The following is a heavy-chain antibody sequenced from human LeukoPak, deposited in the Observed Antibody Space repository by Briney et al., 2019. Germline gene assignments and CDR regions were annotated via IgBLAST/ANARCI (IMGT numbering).Heavy chain of an antibody. J-gene: IGHJ4*02. Sequence: ASVKVSCKASGYTFTSYDINWVRQATGQGLEWMGWMNPNSGNTGYAQKFQGRVTMTRNTSISTAYMELSSLRSEDTAVYYCARVFFQRVLWFGESGFDYWGQGTLVTVSS. CDR3: ARVFFQRVLWFGESGFDY. CDR2: MNPNSGNT. V-gene: IGHV1-8*01. CDR1: GYTFTSYD. D-gene: IGHD3-10*01.